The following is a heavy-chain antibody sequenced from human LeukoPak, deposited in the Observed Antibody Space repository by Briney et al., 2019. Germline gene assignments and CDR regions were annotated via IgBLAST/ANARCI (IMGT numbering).Heavy chain of an antibody. D-gene: IGHD4-11*01. V-gene: IGHV4-38-2*02. J-gene: IGHJ5*02. CDR2: IYHSGST. CDR3: ARGRDTVTTSVILNWFDP. CDR1: GYSISSGYY. Sequence: SETLSLTCTVSGYSISSGYYWGWIRQPPGKGLEWIGSIYHSGSTYYNPSLKSRVTISVDTSKNQFSLKLSSVTAADTAVYYCARGRDTVTTSVILNWFDPWGQGTLVTVSS.